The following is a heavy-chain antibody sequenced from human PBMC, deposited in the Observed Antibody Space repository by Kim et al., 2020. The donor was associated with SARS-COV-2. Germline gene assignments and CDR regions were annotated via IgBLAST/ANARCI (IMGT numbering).Heavy chain of an antibody. J-gene: IGHJ6*03. V-gene: IGHV4-59*01. Sequence: YHPSPKRRVPISVDTAKNPFSLRLSSVTAADTAVYYCARDHYYYYYMDVWGKGTTVTVSS. CDR3: ARDHYYYYYMDV.